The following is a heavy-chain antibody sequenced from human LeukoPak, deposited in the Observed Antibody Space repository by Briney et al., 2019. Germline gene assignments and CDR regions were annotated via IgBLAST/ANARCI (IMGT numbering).Heavy chain of an antibody. D-gene: IGHD6-6*01. V-gene: IGHV1-69*04. CDR2: IIPVFGIA. CDR3: AGVEYSSSPPLS. CDR1: GGTFSSYA. J-gene: IGHJ4*02. Sequence: SVKVSCKASGGTFSSYAISWVRQAPGQGLEWMGRIIPVFGIANYAQKFQGRVTITADKSTSTAYMELSSLRSEDTAVYYCAGVEYSSSPPLSWGQGTLVTVSS.